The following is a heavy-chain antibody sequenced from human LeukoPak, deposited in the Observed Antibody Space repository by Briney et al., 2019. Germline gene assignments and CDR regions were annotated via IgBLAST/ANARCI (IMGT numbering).Heavy chain of an antibody. J-gene: IGHJ4*02. CDR2: IKSGGGT. Sequence: PGGSPRLSCAASGFTVSGNYMNWVRQAPGKGLEWVSVIKSGGGTFYADSVKGRFTISRDNSKNTLSLQMNSLRAEDTAMYYCARDRGYSYGNWYFDNWGQGTLVTVSS. CDR1: GFTVSGNY. CDR3: ARDRGYSYGNWYFDN. D-gene: IGHD5-18*01. V-gene: IGHV3-66*01.